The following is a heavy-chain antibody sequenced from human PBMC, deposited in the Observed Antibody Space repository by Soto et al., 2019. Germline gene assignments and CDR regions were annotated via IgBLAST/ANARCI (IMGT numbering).Heavy chain of an antibody. V-gene: IGHV3-23*01. CDR1: GFTFSSYA. J-gene: IGHJ4*01. CDR2: ISGSGGST. CDR3: AKDRSGSYYTERRAAQHYFDY. D-gene: IGHD3-10*01. Sequence: GGSLRLSCAASGFTFSSYAMSWVRQAPGKGLEWVSAISGSGGSTYYADSVKGRFTISRDNSKNTLYLQMNSLRAEDTAVYYCAKDRSGSYYTERRAAQHYFDYWGQGTLVTVSS.